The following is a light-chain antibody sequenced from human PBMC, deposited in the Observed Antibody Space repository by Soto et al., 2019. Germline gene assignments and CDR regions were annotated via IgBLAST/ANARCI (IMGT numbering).Light chain of an antibody. CDR1: QDISSA. CDR2: DAS. Sequence: AIQFTQSPSSLSASVGDRFTITCRASQDISSALAWYQQKPGKAPKLLMNDASSLESGVPSRFSGSGSGADFTLTISSLQPEDFATYYCQHFNNYPTFGQGTRLEIK. V-gene: IGKV1D-13*01. J-gene: IGKJ5*01. CDR3: QHFNNYPT.